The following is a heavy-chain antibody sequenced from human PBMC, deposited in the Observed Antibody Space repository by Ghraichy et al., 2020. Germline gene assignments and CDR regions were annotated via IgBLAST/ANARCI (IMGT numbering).Heavy chain of an antibody. J-gene: IGHJ6*04. CDR3: AKNIVAAGKILYYYYCMDV. V-gene: IGHV3-7*01. Sequence: GGSLRLSCAASGFTFSGYWMSWVRQAPGKGLEWVASIKQDGSEKKYVDSVKGRFTISRDNAKNSLYLQMNSLRAEDTAVYYCAKNIVAAGKILYYYYCMDVRGKGTTVTVSS. D-gene: IGHD5-12*01. CDR1: GFTFSGYW. CDR2: IKQDGSEK.